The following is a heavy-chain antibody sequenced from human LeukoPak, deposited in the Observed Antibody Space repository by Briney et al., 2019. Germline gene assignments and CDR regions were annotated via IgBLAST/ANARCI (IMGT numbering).Heavy chain of an antibody. J-gene: IGHJ5*02. CDR2: MFYSGST. Sequence: SETLSLTCTVSGGSISSTDYYWGWIRQPPGKGLEWIGSMFYSGSTYYSPSLKSRVTISVDTSKNQLSLKLRSVTAADTAVYYCARQHLATRWFDPWGQGTLVTVSS. V-gene: IGHV4-39*07. D-gene: IGHD3-3*02. CDR3: ARQHLATRWFDP. CDR1: GGSISSTDYY.